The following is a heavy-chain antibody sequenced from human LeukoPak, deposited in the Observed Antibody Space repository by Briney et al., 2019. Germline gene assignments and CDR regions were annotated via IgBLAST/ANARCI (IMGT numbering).Heavy chain of an antibody. Sequence: GGSLRLSCAASGFTFSLYWMSWVRQAPGKGLEWVANIKQDGSEKDYVDSVKGRFTISRDNAKNSLYLQMNSLRAEDTALYYCAKDTGDIAAVIDYWGQGTLVTVSS. D-gene: IGHD6-13*01. J-gene: IGHJ4*02. CDR3: AKDTGDIAAVIDY. CDR2: IKQDGSEK. CDR1: GFTFSLYW. V-gene: IGHV3-7*03.